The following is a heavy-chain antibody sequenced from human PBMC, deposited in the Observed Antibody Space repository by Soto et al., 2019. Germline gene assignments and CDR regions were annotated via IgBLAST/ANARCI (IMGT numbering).Heavy chain of an antibody. V-gene: IGHV1-3*01. CDR1: GYTFTSYD. CDR2: INAGNGNT. CDR3: ARGSRDFYYYGMDV. J-gene: IGHJ6*02. Sequence: ASVKVSCKSSGYTFTSYDMHWVRQAPGQRLEWMGWINAGNGNTKYSQKFQGRVTITRDTSASKAYMELSSLRSEDTAVYYCARGSRDFYYYGMDVWGQGTTVTVSS.